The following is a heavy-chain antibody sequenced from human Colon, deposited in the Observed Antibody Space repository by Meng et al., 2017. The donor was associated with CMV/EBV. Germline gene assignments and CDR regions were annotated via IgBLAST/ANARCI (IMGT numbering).Heavy chain of an antibody. Sequence: GGSGGGTGRAWGCLLLCFSASGFSFSACSMHWRRQATGKGLEWVAFVLYDGSRKYYGDSVKGRFSISRDNSKNTLYLEMNSLRADDTAVYYCVTDQCRGWGQGTLVTVSS. D-gene: IGHD3-10*01. CDR1: GFSFSACS. V-gene: IGHV3-30*02. CDR2: VLYDGSRK. CDR3: VTDQCRG. J-gene: IGHJ4*02.